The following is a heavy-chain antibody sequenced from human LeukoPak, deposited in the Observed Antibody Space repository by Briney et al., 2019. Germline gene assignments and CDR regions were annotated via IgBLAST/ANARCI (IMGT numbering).Heavy chain of an antibody. D-gene: IGHD2-8*01. CDR1: GGSISSGGYY. V-gene: IGHV4-31*03. CDR2: IYYSGST. J-gene: IGHJ4*02. Sequence: SETLSLTCTVSGGSISSGGYYWSWIRQHPGKGLEWIGYIYYSGSTYYNPSLKSRVTISVDTSKNQFSLKLSSVTAADTAVYYCASGLGYCTNGVCFPPYYFDYWGQGTLVTVSS. CDR3: ASGLGYCTNGVCFPPYYFDY.